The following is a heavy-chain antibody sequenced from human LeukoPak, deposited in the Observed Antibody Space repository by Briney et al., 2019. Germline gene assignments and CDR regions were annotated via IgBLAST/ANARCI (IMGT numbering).Heavy chain of an antibody. CDR2: IKQDGSEK. J-gene: IGHJ4*02. CDR1: GFTFSSYW. V-gene: IGHV3-7*01. Sequence: PGGSLRLSCAASGFTFSSYWMSWVRQAPGKGLEWVANIKQDGSEKYYVDSVKGRFTISRDNSKNTLYLQMNSLRAEDTAVYYCAKGRWEVAYWGQGTLVTVSS. CDR3: AKGRWEVAY. D-gene: IGHD1-26*01.